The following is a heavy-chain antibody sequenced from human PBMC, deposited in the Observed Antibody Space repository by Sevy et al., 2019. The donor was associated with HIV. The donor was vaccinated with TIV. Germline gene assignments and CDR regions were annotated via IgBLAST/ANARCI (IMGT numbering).Heavy chain of an antibody. V-gene: IGHV3-7*01. Sequence: GGSLRLSCAASGFSLNSYWMSWVRQAPGKELEWVANIKQDGSVKYYVDSVKGRFTISRDNARNLLYLQMNSLRAEDTALYYCVRAIAADGSFWGQGTLVTVSS. J-gene: IGHJ4*02. CDR1: GFSLNSYW. D-gene: IGHD6-13*01. CDR2: IKQDGSVK. CDR3: VRAIAADGSF.